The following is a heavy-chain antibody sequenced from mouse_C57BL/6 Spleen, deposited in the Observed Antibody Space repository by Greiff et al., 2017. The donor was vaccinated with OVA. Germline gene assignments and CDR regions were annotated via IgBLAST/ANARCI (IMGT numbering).Heavy chain of an antibody. CDR2: IYPRDGST. J-gene: IGHJ2*01. D-gene: IGHD1-1*01. Sequence: VQLQQSDAELVKPGASVKISCKVSGYTFTDHTIHWMKQRPEQGLEWIGYIYPRDGSTKYNEKFKGKATLTEDKSSSTAYMQLNSLTSEDSAVYFCARWDYYGSYYFDYWGQGTTLTVSS. CDR1: GYTFTDHT. CDR3: ARWDYYGSYYFDY. V-gene: IGHV1-78*01.